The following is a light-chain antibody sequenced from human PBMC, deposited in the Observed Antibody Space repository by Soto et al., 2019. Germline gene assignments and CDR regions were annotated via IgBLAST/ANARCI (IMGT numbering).Light chain of an antibody. CDR1: QSVSTNY. CDR2: GAS. J-gene: IGKJ1*01. V-gene: IGKV3-20*01. CDR3: QQYGSSPPT. Sequence: EIVLTQSPGTLSLSPGERATLSCRASQSVSTNYLAWYQRKPGQAPRLLIYGASSRATDIPDRFSGSGSGTDFTLTITRLKPEDFAVYYCQQYGSSPPTFVQGTKVEL.